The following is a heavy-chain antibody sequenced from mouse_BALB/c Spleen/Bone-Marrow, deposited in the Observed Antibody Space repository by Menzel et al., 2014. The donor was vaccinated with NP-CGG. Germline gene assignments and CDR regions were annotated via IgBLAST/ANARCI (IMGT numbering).Heavy chain of an antibody. CDR1: GFSLTSYG. CDR3: AKIGTTTGAMDY. J-gene: IGHJ4*01. CDR2: IWRGGST. Sequence: LQESGPGLVQPSQSLSIPCTVSGFSLTSYGVHWVRQSPGKGLEWLGVIWRGGSTDYNAAFMSRLSITKDNSKSQVFFKMNSLQADDTAIYYCAKIGTTTGAMDYWGQGTSVTVSS. D-gene: IGHD2-14*01. V-gene: IGHV2-5*01.